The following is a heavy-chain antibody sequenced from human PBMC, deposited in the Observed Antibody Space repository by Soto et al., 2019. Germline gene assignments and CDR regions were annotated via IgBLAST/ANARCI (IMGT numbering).Heavy chain of an antibody. V-gene: IGHV4-30-4*01. CDR2: IYYSGST. Sequence: QVQLQESGPGLVKPSQTLSLTCTVSGGSISSGDYYWSWIRQPPGKGLEWIGYIYYSGSTYYNPSIKRRVTISGDTSKNQFSLKLSSVAAADTALYYCARERRDGSRLDPWGQGTLVTVSS. J-gene: IGHJ5*02. CDR1: GGSISSGDYY. D-gene: IGHD6-13*01. CDR3: ARERRDGSRLDP.